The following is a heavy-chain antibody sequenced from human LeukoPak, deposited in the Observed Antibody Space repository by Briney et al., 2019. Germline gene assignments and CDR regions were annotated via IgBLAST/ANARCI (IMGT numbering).Heavy chain of an antibody. D-gene: IGHD6-19*01. Sequence: GASLKISSKGSGYTFNSYWIGWWRRMPGAGLEWMGIIYPSDTDTSYSPSFQGQVTISADKSINPSSLQWSSLKASDSAMYYCARRYGSALYGVFDYWGQGTLVIVSS. V-gene: IGHV5-51*01. J-gene: IGHJ4*02. CDR3: ARRYGSALYGVFDY. CDR2: IYPSDTDT. CDR1: GYTFNSYW.